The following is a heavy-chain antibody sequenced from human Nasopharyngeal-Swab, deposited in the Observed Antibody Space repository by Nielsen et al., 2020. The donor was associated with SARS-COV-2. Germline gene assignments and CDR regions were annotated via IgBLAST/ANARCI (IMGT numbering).Heavy chain of an antibody. CDR1: GFTFSSYS. J-gene: IGHJ6*02. D-gene: IGHD3-3*01. Sequence: GGSLRLSCAASGFTFSSYSMSWVRQAPGKGLEWVSYISSSSSYIYYADSVKGRFTISRDNAKNSLYLQMNSLRAEDTAVYYCARDGLDYDFWSAYFMDVWGQGTTVTVSS. CDR3: ARDGLDYDFWSAYFMDV. CDR2: ISSSSSYI. V-gene: IGHV3-21*05.